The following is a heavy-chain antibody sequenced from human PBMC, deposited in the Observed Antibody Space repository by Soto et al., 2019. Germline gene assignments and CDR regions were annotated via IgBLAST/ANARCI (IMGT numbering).Heavy chain of an antibody. D-gene: IGHD3-22*01. V-gene: IGHV3-30*18. CDR3: AKETYYYSNSGYYVFDS. CDR2: ISHDGSKT. Sequence: QVQLVESGGGVVQPGRSLRLSCAASGFTFNSYGIHWVRQAPGKGLEWVAVISHDGSKTNYADSVKGRVTISRDNSKDKVYLQMNSLRAEDTAVYYCAKETYYYSNSGYYVFDSWGQGTLVTVSS. CDR1: GFTFNSYG. J-gene: IGHJ4*02.